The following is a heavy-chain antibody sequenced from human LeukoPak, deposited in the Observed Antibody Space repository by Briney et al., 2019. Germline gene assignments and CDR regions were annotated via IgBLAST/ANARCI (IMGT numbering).Heavy chain of an antibody. J-gene: IGHJ4*02. CDR3: ASLYDIVGTTVDY. CDR2: ISGSGGST. CDR1: GFTVSSNY. Sequence: PGGSLRLSCAASGFTVSSNYMSWVRQAPGKGLEWVSAISGSGGSTYYADSVKGRFTISRDNSKNTLYLQMNNLRSDDTAVYYCASLYDIVGTTVDYWGQGTLVTVSS. D-gene: IGHD1-26*01. V-gene: IGHV3-23*01.